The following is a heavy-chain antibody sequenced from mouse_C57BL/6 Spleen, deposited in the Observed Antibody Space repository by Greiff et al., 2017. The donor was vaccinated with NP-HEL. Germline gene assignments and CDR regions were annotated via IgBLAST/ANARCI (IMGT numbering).Heavy chain of an antibody. V-gene: IGHV2-6*01. Sequence: VKLVESGPGLVAPSQRLSITCTVSGFSLTSYGVDWVRQSPGKGLEWLGVIWGVGSTNYNSALKSRLSISKDNSKSQVFLKMNSLQTDDTAMYYCARSNWNYAMDYWGQGTSVTVSS. J-gene: IGHJ4*01. CDR2: IWGVGST. D-gene: IGHD4-1*01. CDR3: ARSNWNYAMDY. CDR1: GFSLTSYG.